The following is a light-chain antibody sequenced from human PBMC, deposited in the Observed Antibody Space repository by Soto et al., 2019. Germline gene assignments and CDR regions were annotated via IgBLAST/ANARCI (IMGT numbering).Light chain of an antibody. V-gene: IGKV1-5*01. CDR3: QQNNRYPWT. J-gene: IGKJ1*01. CDR2: AAP. Sequence: IQMTQSPSTLSGSVGDRVTITCRASQTISSWLAWYQQKPGKAPKRLIYAAPSLQSGVPSRFSGSGSGTEFTLTISSLQPDDFATYYCQQNNRYPWTFGQGTKVDI. CDR1: QTISSW.